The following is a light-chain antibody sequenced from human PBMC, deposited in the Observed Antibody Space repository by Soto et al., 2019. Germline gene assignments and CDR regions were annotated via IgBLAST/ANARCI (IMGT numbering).Light chain of an antibody. J-gene: IGKJ5*01. CDR2: DAS. CDR1: QNIKNY. V-gene: IGKV1-33*01. CDR3: QQYETLPT. Sequence: DIQMTQSPSSLSASVGYRVTITCQASQNIKNYLNWYKQKPGRAPKLLIYDASNLEAGVPSRLRGSGSGTDFTFTISSMQPEDIATYYCQQYETLPTFGQGTRLEIK.